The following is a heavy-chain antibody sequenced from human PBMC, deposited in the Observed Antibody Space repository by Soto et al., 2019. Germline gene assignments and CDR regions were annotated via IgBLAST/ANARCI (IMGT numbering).Heavy chain of an antibody. D-gene: IGHD3-10*01. Sequence: SETLSLTCAVYGGSFSGYYWSWIRQPPGKGLEWIGEINHSGSTNYNPSLKSRVTISVDTSKNQLSLKLSSVTAADTAVYYCARGSRPWFGDPPCFDYWGQGTLVTSPQ. CDR1: GGSFSGYY. V-gene: IGHV4-34*01. CDR3: ARGSRPWFGDPPCFDY. J-gene: IGHJ4*02. CDR2: INHSGST.